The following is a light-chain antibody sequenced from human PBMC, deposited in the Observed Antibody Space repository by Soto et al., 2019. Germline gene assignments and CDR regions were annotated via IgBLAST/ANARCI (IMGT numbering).Light chain of an antibody. Sequence: EVVMTQSPATLSVSPGERATLSCRAAQSIRSLLAWYQHKPGQAPRLLIYGASTRATAIPARFTGSGSGTEFTLTISSLQPEDFATYYCQQSYSTPITFGQGTRLEIK. CDR1: QSIRSL. CDR2: GAS. CDR3: QQSYSTPIT. V-gene: IGKV3-15*01. J-gene: IGKJ5*01.